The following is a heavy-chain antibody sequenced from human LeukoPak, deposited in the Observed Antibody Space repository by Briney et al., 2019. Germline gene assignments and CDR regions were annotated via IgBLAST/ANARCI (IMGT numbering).Heavy chain of an antibody. CDR3: ARDRYYYDSSGFDF. CDR1: GDSMSGGNYY. Sequence: PSETLSLTCTVSGDSMSGGNYYWRWIRQPAAKGLEWIGRIYTSGSTNYNPSLKSRVTISVDTSKNQFSLKLSSVTAADTAVYYCARDRYYYDSSGFDFWGQGTLVTVSS. CDR2: IYTSGST. J-gene: IGHJ5*01. V-gene: IGHV4-61*02. D-gene: IGHD3-22*01.